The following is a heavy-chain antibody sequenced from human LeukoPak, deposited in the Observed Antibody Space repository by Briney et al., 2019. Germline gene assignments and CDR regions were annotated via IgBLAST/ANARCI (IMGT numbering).Heavy chain of an antibody. Sequence: SETLSLTCTVSGGSISSSSYYWGWIRQPPGTGLEWIGSIYYSGSTYYNPSLKSRVTISVDTSKNQFSLKLSSVTAADTAVYYCARDLHGAGWNYWGQGTLVTVSS. CDR1: GGSISSSSYY. V-gene: IGHV4-39*07. J-gene: IGHJ4*02. CDR3: ARDLHGAGWNY. CDR2: IYYSGST. D-gene: IGHD4-17*01.